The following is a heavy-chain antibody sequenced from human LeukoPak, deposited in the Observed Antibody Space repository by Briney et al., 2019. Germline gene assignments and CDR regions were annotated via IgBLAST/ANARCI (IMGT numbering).Heavy chain of an antibody. CDR3: ARGGDLFCTTTSCYPSWFDP. Sequence: PGESLKISCKGSGYSFTTYWIGWVRQMPGEGLEWMGIIYPGDSDTRYSPSFQGQVTISADKSITTAYLQWGSLKASDTAMYYCARGGDLFCTTTSCYPSWFDPWGQGTLVTVSS. J-gene: IGHJ5*02. V-gene: IGHV5-51*01. D-gene: IGHD2-2*01. CDR2: IYPGDSDT. CDR1: GYSFTTYW.